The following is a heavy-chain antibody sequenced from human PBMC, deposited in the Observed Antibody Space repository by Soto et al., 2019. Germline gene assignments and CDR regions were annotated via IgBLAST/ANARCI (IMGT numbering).Heavy chain of an antibody. Sequence: SVKVSCKASGDTFSTYAISWVRQAPGQGLEWMGGIIPIFTTANYAQKFQGRLTITADKSTNTAYMELSSLRSEDTAVYYCARDLITIFGVVIRLLDYWGQGTLVTVSS. CDR3: ARDLITIFGVVIRLLDY. CDR2: IIPIFTTA. CDR1: GDTFSTYA. D-gene: IGHD3-3*01. V-gene: IGHV1-69*06. J-gene: IGHJ4*02.